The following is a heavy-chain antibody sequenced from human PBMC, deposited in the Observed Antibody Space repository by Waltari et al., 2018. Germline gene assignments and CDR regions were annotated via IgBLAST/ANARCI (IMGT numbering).Heavy chain of an antibody. J-gene: IGHJ4*02. CDR2: ISSSGTYL. V-gene: IGHV3-21*02. Sequence: EVQLVESGGGLVKPGGSLRLSCGASGFAFRTSIMTWVRQAPGKGLEWGSSISSSGTYLYYYDSGKGRFTISRDNAKNSLYLQMTSLSAEDTAVYYCATDRGSVVPAASSDYWGQGTLVTVSS. D-gene: IGHD2-2*01. CDR1: GFAFRTSI. CDR3: ATDRGSVVPAASSDY.